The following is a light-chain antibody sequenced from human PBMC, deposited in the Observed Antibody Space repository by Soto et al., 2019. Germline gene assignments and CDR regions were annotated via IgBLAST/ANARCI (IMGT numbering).Light chain of an antibody. CDR3: QQYSSDPLT. CDR2: KAS. CDR1: QSISSL. V-gene: IGKV1-5*03. Sequence: DIQMTQSPSTLSASVGDRVTITCRASQSISSLLAWYQQKPGRAPTLLIYKASTLESGVPSRFSGSGSGTEYSLTISSLEPDDSATYYGQQYSSDPLTFGQGTRVESK. J-gene: IGKJ5*01.